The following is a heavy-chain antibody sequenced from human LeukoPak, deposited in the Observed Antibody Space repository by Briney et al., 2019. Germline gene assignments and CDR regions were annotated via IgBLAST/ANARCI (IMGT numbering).Heavy chain of an antibody. D-gene: IGHD5-18*01. J-gene: IGHJ4*02. CDR1: GFAVSSNY. Sequence: PGGSLRLSCAASGFAVSSNYMSWVRQAPGKGLEWVSVIYSGGSTYYADSVKGRFTISRDNSKNTLYLQMNSLRAEDTAVYYCARDSSGGYSYGTAIDYWGQGTLVTVSS. CDR3: ARDSSGGYSYGTAIDY. V-gene: IGHV3-66*02. CDR2: IYSGGST.